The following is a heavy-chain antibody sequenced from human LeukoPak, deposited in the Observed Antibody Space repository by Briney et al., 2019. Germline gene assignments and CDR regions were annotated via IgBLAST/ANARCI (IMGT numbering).Heavy chain of an antibody. J-gene: IGHJ2*01. CDR1: GYTFTSYG. CDR3: ARGAIYGDYGRWYFDL. D-gene: IGHD4-17*01. Sequence: ASVKVSCKASGYTFTSYGISWVQQAPGQGLEWMGWISAYNGNTNYAQKLQGRVTMTTDTSTSTAYMELRSLRSDDTAVYYCARGAIYGDYGRWYFDLWGRGTLVTVSS. CDR2: ISAYNGNT. V-gene: IGHV1-18*01.